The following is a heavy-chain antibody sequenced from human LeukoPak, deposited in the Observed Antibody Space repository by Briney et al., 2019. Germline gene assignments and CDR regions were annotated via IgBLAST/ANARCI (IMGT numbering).Heavy chain of an antibody. CDR3: ASGGDYGDPGSFDP. Sequence: SETLSLTCTVSGGSISSYYWSWIRQPPGKRLEWMGYIYYSGSTNYNPSLKSRVTISVDTSKNQFSLKLSSVTAADTAVYYCASGGDYGDPGSFDPWGQGTLVTVSS. D-gene: IGHD4-17*01. CDR1: GGSISSYY. CDR2: IYYSGST. V-gene: IGHV4-59*01. J-gene: IGHJ5*02.